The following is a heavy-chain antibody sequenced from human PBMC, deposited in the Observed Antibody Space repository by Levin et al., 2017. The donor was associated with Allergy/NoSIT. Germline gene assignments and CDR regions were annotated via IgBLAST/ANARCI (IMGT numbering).Heavy chain of an antibody. CDR1: GFTVSSNY. D-gene: IGHD1-1*01. V-gene: IGHV3-53*01. J-gene: IGHJ4*02. CDR2: YYGDGRT. CDR3: ARLSGTVWSTFDL. Sequence: GESLKISCAASGFTVSSNYMSWVRQAPGKGLEWVSLYYGDGRTAYGDSVKGRFTISRDISRNTLDLQMNSLRAEDTALYYCARLSGTVWSTFDLWGQGTLVTVSS.